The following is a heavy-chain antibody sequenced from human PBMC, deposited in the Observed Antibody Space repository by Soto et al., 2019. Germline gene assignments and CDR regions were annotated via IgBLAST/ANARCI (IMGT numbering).Heavy chain of an antibody. CDR1: GFTFSSYA. J-gene: IGHJ4*02. D-gene: IGHD2-2*01. V-gene: IGHV3-23*01. Sequence: EVQLLESGGGLVQPGGSLRLSCAASGFTFSSYAMSWVRQAPGKGREWVSAISGSGGSTYYADSVKGRFTISRDNSKNTLYLQMNSLRAEDTAVYYCAKVQVRGRVVVPAAAFDYWGQGTLVTVSS. CDR3: AKVQVRGRVVVPAAAFDY. CDR2: ISGSGGST.